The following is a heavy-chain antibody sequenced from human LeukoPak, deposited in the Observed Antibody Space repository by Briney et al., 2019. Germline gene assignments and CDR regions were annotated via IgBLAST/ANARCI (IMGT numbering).Heavy chain of an antibody. CDR3: AKGPIAVAGYFDY. D-gene: IGHD6-19*01. Sequence: PGRSLRLSCAAPGFTFDDYAMHWVRQAPGKGLEWVSGISWNSGSIGYADSVKGRFTISRDNAKNSLYLQMNSLRAEDTASYYCAKGPIAVAGYFDYWGQGTLVTVSS. CDR2: ISWNSGSI. J-gene: IGHJ4*03. CDR1: GFTFDDYA. V-gene: IGHV3-9*01.